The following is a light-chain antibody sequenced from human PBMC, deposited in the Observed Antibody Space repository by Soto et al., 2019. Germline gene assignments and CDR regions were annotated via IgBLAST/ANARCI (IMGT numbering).Light chain of an antibody. CDR3: AAWDDRLDGPV. CDR1: SSNIGNNA. V-gene: IGLV1-36*01. Sequence: QSVLTQPPSVSAAPRQRVTISCSGGSSNIGNNAVNWYQQLPGKAPKLLIYYDDLLPSGVSDRFSGSKSGTSASLAISGLQCEDEADYYCAAWDDRLDGPVFGGGTKLTVL. CDR2: YDD. J-gene: IGLJ3*02.